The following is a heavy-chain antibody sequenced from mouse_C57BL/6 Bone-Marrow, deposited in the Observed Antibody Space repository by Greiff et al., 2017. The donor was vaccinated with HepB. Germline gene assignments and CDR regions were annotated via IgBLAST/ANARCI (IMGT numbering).Heavy chain of an antibody. Sequence: VKLKQPGTELVKPGASVKLSCKASGYTFTSYWMHWVKQRPGQGLEWIGNINPSNGGTNYNEKFKSKATLTVDKSSSTAYMQLSSLTSEDSAVYYCAREGDDYAPMDYWGQGTSVTVSS. J-gene: IGHJ4*01. V-gene: IGHV1-53*01. CDR3: AREGDDYAPMDY. CDR1: GYTFTSYW. D-gene: IGHD2-4*01. CDR2: INPSNGGT.